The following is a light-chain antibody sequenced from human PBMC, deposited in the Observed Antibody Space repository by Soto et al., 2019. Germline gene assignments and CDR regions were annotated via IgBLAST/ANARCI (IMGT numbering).Light chain of an antibody. J-gene: IGKJ5*01. Sequence: EIVLTQSPGTLSLSPGERATLSCRASQSVTSGYLAWYQQQPNQAPRLLIYGASYRATDIPDRFSGGGFGKDSPLPISRLEPKILGVFSCQHNSSSPPATPFGQGTRREIK. CDR1: QSVTSGY. V-gene: IGKV3-20*01. CDR3: QHNSSSPPATP. CDR2: GAS.